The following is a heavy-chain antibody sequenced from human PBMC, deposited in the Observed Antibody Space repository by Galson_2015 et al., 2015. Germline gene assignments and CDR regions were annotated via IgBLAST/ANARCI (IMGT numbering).Heavy chain of an antibody. CDR2: IYHSGST. D-gene: IGHD6-13*01. Sequence: SETLSLTCAVSGGSISSSNWWSWVRQPPGKGLEWIGEIYHSGSTNYNPSLKSRVTISVDKSKNQFSLKLSSVTAADTAVYYCARESGIAAAGTGGWFDPWGQGTLVTVSS. J-gene: IGHJ5*02. CDR1: GGSISSSNW. CDR3: ARESGIAAAGTGGWFDP. V-gene: IGHV4-4*02.